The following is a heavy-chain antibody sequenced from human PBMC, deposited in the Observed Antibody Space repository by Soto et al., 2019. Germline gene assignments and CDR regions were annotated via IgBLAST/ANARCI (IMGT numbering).Heavy chain of an antibody. Sequence: LRLSCAASGFIFSNYDMHWVRQVTGKGLEWVSAIDIAGDTYYPDSVKGRFTISRETARNSLYLQMNSLRAGDTAVYYCARSARWLQSRYFDLWGRGTLVTVSS. J-gene: IGHJ2*01. CDR2: IDIAGDT. CDR1: GFIFSNYD. CDR3: ARSARWLQSRYFDL. D-gene: IGHD5-12*01. V-gene: IGHV3-13*01.